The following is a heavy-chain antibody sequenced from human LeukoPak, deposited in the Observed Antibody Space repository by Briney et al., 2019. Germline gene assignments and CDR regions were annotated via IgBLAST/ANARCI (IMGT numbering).Heavy chain of an antibody. CDR3: ARIRTGGHYDILTGYSDSQIYYFDY. D-gene: IGHD3-9*01. Sequence: SGPTLVNPTQTLTLTCTFSGFSLSTSGMCVSWIRQPPGKALEWLARIDWDDDKYYSTSLKTRLTISKDTSKNQVVLTMTNMDPVDTATYYCARIRTGGHYDILTGYSDSQIYYFDYWGQGTLVTVSS. J-gene: IGHJ4*02. CDR2: IDWDDDK. CDR1: GFSLSTSGMC. V-gene: IGHV2-70*11.